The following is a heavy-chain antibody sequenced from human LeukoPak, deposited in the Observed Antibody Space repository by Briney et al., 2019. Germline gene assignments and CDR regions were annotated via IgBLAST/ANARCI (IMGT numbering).Heavy chain of an antibody. J-gene: IGHJ5*02. D-gene: IGHD2-2*01. CDR3: PTINWFDP. CDR1: GDSISDARYY. Sequence: PSETLSLTCTVSGDSISDARYYWAWIRQPLGKGLEYIAHVYYSGSTYYNPSLERRVTLSVDTSKNQFSLRLSSVSAADTAITRCPTINWFDPWGPGTLVTVSS. V-gene: IGHV4-39*07. CDR2: VYYSGST.